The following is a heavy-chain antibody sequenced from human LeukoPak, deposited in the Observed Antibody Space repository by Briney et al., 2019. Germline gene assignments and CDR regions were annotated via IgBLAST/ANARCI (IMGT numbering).Heavy chain of an antibody. D-gene: IGHD3-22*01. CDR3: ASPSYYYDRGAFDI. V-gene: IGHV1-69*13. CDR2: IIPIFGTA. CDR1: GGTFSIYA. Sequence: GASVTVSFTASGGTFSIYAISWVRQAPGQGLEWMGGIIPIFGTANYAQKFQGRVTITADESTSTAYMELSSLRSEDTAVYYCASPSYYYDRGAFDIWGQGTMVTVSS. J-gene: IGHJ3*02.